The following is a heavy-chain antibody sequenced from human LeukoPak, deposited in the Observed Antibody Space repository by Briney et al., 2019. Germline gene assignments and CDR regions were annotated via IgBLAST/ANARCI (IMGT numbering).Heavy chain of an antibody. CDR1: GGSISSGDYC. Sequence: SETLSLTCTVSGGSISSGDYCWSWIRQPPGKGLEWIGYIYYSGSTYYNPSLKSRVTISVDTSKNQFSLKLSSVTAADTAVYYCASTSREYYYDSSGKLSFDYWGQGTLVTVSS. CDR3: ASTSREYYYDSSGKLSFDY. D-gene: IGHD3-22*01. V-gene: IGHV4-30-4*01. CDR2: IYYSGST. J-gene: IGHJ4*02.